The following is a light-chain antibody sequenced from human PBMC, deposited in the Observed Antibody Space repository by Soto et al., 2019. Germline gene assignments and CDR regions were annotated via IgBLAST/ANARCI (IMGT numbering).Light chain of an antibody. CDR3: QLYGTSPKT. V-gene: IGKV3-20*01. Sequence: EIVLTQSTGTRSLSPGERATLSCRASETVAGSYLAWYQQKPGQAPRLLIHGASTRATGIADRFSGSGSGTDFTLTISRLEPEDFAVYYCQLYGTSPKTFGPGTKVDIK. J-gene: IGKJ1*01. CDR1: ETVAGSY. CDR2: GAS.